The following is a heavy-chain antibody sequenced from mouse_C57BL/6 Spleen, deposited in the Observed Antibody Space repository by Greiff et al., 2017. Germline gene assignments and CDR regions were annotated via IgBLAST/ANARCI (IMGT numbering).Heavy chain of an antibody. V-gene: IGHV3-6*01. D-gene: IGHD1-1*01. CDR2: ISYDGSN. CDR3: ARASSYWYFDV. Sequence: EVKLMESGPGLVKPSQSLSLTCSVTGYSITSGYYWNWIRQFPGNKLEWMGYISYDGSNNYNPSLKNRISITRDTSKYQFFLQLNSVTTEDTATYYCARASSYWYFDVWGTGTTVTVSS. J-gene: IGHJ1*03. CDR1: GYSITSGYY.